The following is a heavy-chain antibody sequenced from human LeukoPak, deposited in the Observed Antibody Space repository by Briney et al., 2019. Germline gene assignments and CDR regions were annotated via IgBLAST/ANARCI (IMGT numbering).Heavy chain of an antibody. Sequence: SETLSLTCTVSGGSISSYYWSWIRQPAGKGLEWIGRIYTSGSTNYNPPLKSRVTMSVDTSKNQFSLKLSSVTAADTAVYYCARALLPTCRGPCDAFDIWGQGTMVTVSS. CDR1: GGSISSYY. CDR3: ARALLPTCRGPCDAFDI. V-gene: IGHV4-4*07. CDR2: IYTSGST. J-gene: IGHJ3*02. D-gene: IGHD2-15*01.